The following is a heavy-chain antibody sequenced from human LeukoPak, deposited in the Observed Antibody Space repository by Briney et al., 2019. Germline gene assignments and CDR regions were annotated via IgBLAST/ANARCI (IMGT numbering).Heavy chain of an antibody. Sequence: PSETLSLTCTVSGGSISSYYWSWIRQPPGKGLEWIGYIYYSGSTNYNPSLKSRVTISVDTSKNQFSLKLSSVTAADTAVYYCARGKYFDWLLGWFDPWGQGTLVTVFS. J-gene: IGHJ5*02. CDR2: IYYSGST. CDR3: ARGKYFDWLLGWFDP. V-gene: IGHV4-59*01. D-gene: IGHD3-9*01. CDR1: GGSISSYY.